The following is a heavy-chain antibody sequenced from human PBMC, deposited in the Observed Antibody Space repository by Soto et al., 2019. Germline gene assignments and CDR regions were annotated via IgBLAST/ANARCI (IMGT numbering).Heavy chain of an antibody. D-gene: IGHD6-6*01. Sequence: ASVKVSCKVSGYTLTELSMHWVRQAPGKGLEWMGGFDPEDGETIYAQKFQGRVTMTEDTSTDTAYMELSSLRSEDTAVYYCARAPRPEYSYYYYMDVWGKGTTVTVSS. CDR3: ARAPRPEYSYYYYMDV. CDR1: GYTLTELS. J-gene: IGHJ6*03. V-gene: IGHV1-24*01. CDR2: FDPEDGET.